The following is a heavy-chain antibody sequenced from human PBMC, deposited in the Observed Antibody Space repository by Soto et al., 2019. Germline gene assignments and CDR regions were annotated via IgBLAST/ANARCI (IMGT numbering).Heavy chain of an antibody. D-gene: IGHD2-15*01. CDR1: GFTFSDYY. J-gene: IGHJ6*03. Sequence: GGSLRLSCAASGFTFSDYYMSWIRQAPGKGLEWVSYISSSGSTIYYADSVKGRFTISRDNAKNSLYLQMNSLRAEDTAVYYCARAGYCSGGSCYSSWPWFNYYMDVWGKGTTVTVSS. V-gene: IGHV3-11*01. CDR3: ARAGYCSGGSCYSSWPWFNYYMDV. CDR2: ISSSGSTI.